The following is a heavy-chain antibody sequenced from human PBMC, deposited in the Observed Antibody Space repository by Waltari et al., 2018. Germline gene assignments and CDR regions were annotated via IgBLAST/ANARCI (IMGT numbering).Heavy chain of an antibody. J-gene: IGHJ6*03. V-gene: IGHV4-34*01. CDR3: ARGPRQQRSHYMDV. CDR1: GGSFSGYY. CDR2: INHSGST. D-gene: IGHD6-13*01. Sequence: QVQLQQWGAGLLKPSETLSLTCAVYGGSFSGYYWSWIRQPPGKGLEWIGEINHSGSTNYNPSLKSRVTISVDTSKNQFSLKLSSVTAADTAVYYCARGPRQQRSHYMDVWGKGTTVTVSS.